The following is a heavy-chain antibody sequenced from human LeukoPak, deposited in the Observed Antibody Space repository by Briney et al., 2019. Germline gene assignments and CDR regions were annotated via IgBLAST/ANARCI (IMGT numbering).Heavy chain of an antibody. J-gene: IGHJ6*04. CDR2: ISRGSIHI. Sequence: NPGGSLRLSCAASGFNLSTYGMNWVRQAPGKGLEWVSSISRGSIHIYYGDSVKGRFTISRDNANNALYLHMNSLRAEDTAVYYCARGTRIVLMVYAARMLDVWGKGTTVTVSS. D-gene: IGHD2-8*01. CDR1: GFNLSTYG. V-gene: IGHV3-21*01. CDR3: ARGTRIVLMVYAARMLDV.